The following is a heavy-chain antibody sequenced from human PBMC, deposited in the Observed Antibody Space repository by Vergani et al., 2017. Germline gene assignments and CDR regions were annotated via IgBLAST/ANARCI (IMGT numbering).Heavy chain of an antibody. J-gene: IGHJ4*02. D-gene: IGHD3-10*01. Sequence: QVQLQQWGVGLLKPSETLSLTCAVYGGSFSGYYWSWIRQPPGKGLEWIGEINHSGSTNYNPSLKSRVTISVDTSKNQFSLKLSSVTAADTAVYYCARGRVRGKWGQGTLVTVSS. CDR3: ARGRVRGK. V-gene: IGHV4-34*01. CDR1: GGSFSGYY. CDR2: INHSGST.